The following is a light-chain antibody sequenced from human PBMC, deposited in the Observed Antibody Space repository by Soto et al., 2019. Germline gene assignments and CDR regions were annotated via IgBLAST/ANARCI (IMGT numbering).Light chain of an antibody. V-gene: IGKV1-5*03. CDR3: QQYNSYAFS. CDR2: KAS. J-gene: IGKJ3*01. CDR1: QSFKTW. Sequence: ASQSFKTWLAWYQQKPGEAPKLLMYKASSLDSGVPSRFSGSGSGTEFTLTISGLQPEDFATYYCQQYNSYAFSFGPGAKVDIK.